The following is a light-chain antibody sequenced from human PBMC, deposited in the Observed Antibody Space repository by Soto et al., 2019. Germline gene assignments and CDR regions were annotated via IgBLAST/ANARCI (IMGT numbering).Light chain of an antibody. V-gene: IGKV1-5*01. CDR3: QQYNNWPRT. CDR1: QSISSW. CDR2: DAS. Sequence: DIQMTQSPSTLSASVGDRFTITCRAIQSISSWLAWYQQKPGKAPKLLIYDASSLESGVPSRFSGSGSGTEFTLTISSLQSEDFAVYYCQQYNNWPRTFGQGTKVDIK. J-gene: IGKJ1*01.